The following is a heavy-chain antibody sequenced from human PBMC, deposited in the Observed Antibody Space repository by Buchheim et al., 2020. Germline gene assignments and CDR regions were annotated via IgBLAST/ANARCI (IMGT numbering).Heavy chain of an antibody. D-gene: IGHD3-9*01. J-gene: IGHJ4*02. V-gene: IGHV3-7*01. Sequence: EGQLVESGGGLVQPGGSLRLSCVGSGFIYSAYWMAWVRQAPGKGLEWVANIIQDGSEKHYVDSEKGRFTISRDNAKNSLYLQMNSLRVEDTATYYCARLVLTGYYSLSTLNLWGQG. CDR1: GFIYSAYW. CDR2: IIQDGSEK. CDR3: ARLVLTGYYSLSTLNL.